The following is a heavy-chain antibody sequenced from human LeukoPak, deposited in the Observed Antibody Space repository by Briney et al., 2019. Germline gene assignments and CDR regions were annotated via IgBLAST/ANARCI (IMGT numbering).Heavy chain of an antibody. D-gene: IGHD2-2*03. CDR2: INEDATTI. Sequence: GGSLRLSCAASGFAFSAYWMHWVRQAPGKGLEWVSRINEDATTITYAGSVKGRFTHSRDDSRNTVYLQLNNLRVEDTAIYYCARASWISTADAVCWGQGTQVTVSS. CDR1: GFAFSAYW. J-gene: IGHJ4*02. V-gene: IGHV3-74*01. CDR3: ARASWISTADAVC.